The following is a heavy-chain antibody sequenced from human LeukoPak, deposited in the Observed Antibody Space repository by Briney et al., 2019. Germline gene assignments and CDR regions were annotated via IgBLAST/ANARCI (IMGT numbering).Heavy chain of an antibody. J-gene: IGHJ6*02. Sequence: SVKVSCKASGGTFSSYAISWVRQAPGQGLEWMGRIIPILGIANYAQKFQGRVTITADKSTSTAYMELSSLRSEDTAVYYCARVGGYCSSASCPTHYYYYGMDVWGQGTTVTVSS. CDR1: GGTFSSYA. D-gene: IGHD2-2*03. CDR2: IIPILGIA. V-gene: IGHV1-69*10. CDR3: ARVGGYCSSASCPTHYYYYGMDV.